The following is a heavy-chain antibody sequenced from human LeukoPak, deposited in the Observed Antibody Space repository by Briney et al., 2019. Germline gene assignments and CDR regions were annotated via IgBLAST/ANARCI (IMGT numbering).Heavy chain of an antibody. J-gene: IGHJ5*02. Sequence: GASVKVSCKASGYTFTSYGNSWVRQAPGQGLEWMGWINPNSGGTNYAQKFQGRVTMTRDTSISTAYMELSRLRSDDTAVYYCARESALAAADLEGWFDPWGQGTLVTVSS. CDR2: INPNSGGT. CDR1: GYTFTSYG. D-gene: IGHD6-13*01. CDR3: ARESALAAADLEGWFDP. V-gene: IGHV1-2*02.